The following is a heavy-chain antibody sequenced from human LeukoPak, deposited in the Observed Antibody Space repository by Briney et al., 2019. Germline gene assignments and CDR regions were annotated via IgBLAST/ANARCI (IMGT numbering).Heavy chain of an antibody. Sequence: EPGGSLRLSCSASGFTFSSLGMHWVRRAPGKGLEHVSTIGSEGDSTYYADSVKDRFTISRDNSKNALYLQMSSLKPEDTAVYYCVSPVFINYWGQGTLVTVSS. CDR2: IGSEGDST. D-gene: IGHD1-14*01. J-gene: IGHJ4*01. V-gene: IGHV3-64D*06. CDR1: GFTFSSLG. CDR3: VSPVFINY.